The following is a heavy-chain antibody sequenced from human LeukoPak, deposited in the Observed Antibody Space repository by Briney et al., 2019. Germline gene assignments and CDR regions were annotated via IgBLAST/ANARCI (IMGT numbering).Heavy chain of an antibody. J-gene: IGHJ5*02. CDR1: GGSISSGDYY. CDR3: ARAGGKYCSGGSCQKGRWFDP. D-gene: IGHD2-15*01. V-gene: IGHV4-30-4*01. Sequence: SETLSLTCTVSGGSISSGDYYWSWIRQPPGKGLEWIGYIYYSGSTYYNPSLKSRVTISVDTSKNQFSLKLSSVTAADTAVYYCARAGGKYCSGGSCQKGRWFDPWGQGTLVTVSS. CDR2: IYYSGST.